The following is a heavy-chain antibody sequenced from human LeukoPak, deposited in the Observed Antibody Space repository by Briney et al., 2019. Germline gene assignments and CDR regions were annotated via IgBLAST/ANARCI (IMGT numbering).Heavy chain of an antibody. J-gene: IGHJ4*02. CDR2: INDSGSD. Sequence: PSETLSLTCAVYRGSFSGYYWNWIRQPPRKGLAWIGEINDSGSDNYNPSLRSRVTMSIDTSKTQFSLKLTSVTAEDTATYYCASTYYDNRGFSPFDYWGQGTLVTVSS. V-gene: IGHV4-34*01. D-gene: IGHD3-16*01. CDR3: ASTYYDNRGFSPFDY. CDR1: RGSFSGYY.